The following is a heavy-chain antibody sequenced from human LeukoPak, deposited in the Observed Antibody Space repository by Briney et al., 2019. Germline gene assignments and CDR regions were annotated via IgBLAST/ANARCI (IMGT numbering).Heavy chain of an antibody. V-gene: IGHV4-38-2*02. J-gene: IGHJ4*02. CDR3: ARDVMYYYDSSGYSSGY. Sequence: KPSETLSLTCTVSGYSISSGYYWGWIRQPPGKGPEWIGSIYHSGSTYYNPSLKSRVTISVDTSKNQFSLKLSSVTAADTAVYYCARDVMYYYDSSGYSSGYWGQGTLVTVSS. CDR2: IYHSGST. D-gene: IGHD3-22*01. CDR1: GYSISSGYY.